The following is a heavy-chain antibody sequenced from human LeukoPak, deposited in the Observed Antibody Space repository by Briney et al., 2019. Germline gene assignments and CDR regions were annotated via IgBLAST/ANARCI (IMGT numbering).Heavy chain of an antibody. V-gene: IGHV1-18*01. CDR3: ARDLKRGYSSGRYSWGTGSSSDY. CDR1: GYTFSSYG. Sequence: GASVKVSCKASGYTFSSYGISWVRQAPGQGLEWMGWISAYNGNTNYAQNLQGRVTMTTDTSPSTAYMELRSLRSDDTAVYYCARDLKRGYSSGRYSWGTGSSSDYWGQGTLVTVSS. CDR2: ISAYNGNT. J-gene: IGHJ4*02. D-gene: IGHD6-19*01.